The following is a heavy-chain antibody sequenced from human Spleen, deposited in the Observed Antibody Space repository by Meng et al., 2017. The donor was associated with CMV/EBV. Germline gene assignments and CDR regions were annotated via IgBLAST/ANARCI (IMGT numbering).Heavy chain of an antibody. CDR2: VIHSGST. J-gene: IGHJ4*02. D-gene: IGHD2-21*02. Sequence: DYSWSGIRQTPGKGLEWIGEVIHSGSTNYNPSLKTRVTMSVDTSKNQFSLKLSSVTAADTALYYCARGAHFYCGGNCYSYDKYYFDYWGQGTLVTVSS. V-gene: IGHV4-34*01. CDR1: DYS. CDR3: ARGAHFYCGGNCYSYDKYYFDY.